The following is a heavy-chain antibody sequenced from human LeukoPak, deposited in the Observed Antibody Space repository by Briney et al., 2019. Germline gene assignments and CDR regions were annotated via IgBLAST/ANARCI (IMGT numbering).Heavy chain of an antibody. V-gene: IGHV3-30-3*01. CDR2: ISYDGSNK. CDR3: ARDLNYYGSGSYVY. J-gene: IGHJ4*02. CDR1: GFTFSSYA. Sequence: GGSLRLSCAASGFTFSSYAMHWVRRAPGKGLEWVAVISYDGSNKYYADSVKGRFTISRDNSKNTLYLQMNSLRAEDTAVYYCARDLNYYGSGSYVYWGQGTLVTVSS. D-gene: IGHD3-10*01.